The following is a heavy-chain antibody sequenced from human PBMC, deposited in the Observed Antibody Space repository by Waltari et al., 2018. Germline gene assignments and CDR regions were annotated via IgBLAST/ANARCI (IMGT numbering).Heavy chain of an antibody. CDR3: AKDSSAAFSTSSLDS. Sequence: EVHLVESGGGLVKPGGSLRLSCPASGFSFSSYNLTWVRQAPGKGLEWVSSIFTTGTSMYYADSVKGRFTISRDNANNLLYLHMNSLRAEDTALYYCAKDSSAAFSTSSLDSWGQGTLVTVSS. CDR1: GFSFSSYN. D-gene: IGHD2-2*01. CDR2: IFTTGTSM. V-gene: IGHV3-21*01. J-gene: IGHJ4*02.